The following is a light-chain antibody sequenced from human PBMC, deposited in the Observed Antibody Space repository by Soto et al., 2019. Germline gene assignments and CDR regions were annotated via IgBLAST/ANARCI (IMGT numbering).Light chain of an antibody. CDR1: SSNIGSNT. Sequence: QSVLTQPPSASGTPGQRVTISCSGGSSNIGSNTVNWYQQLPGTAPNLLIYSNNQRPSGVPDRFSGSMSGTSASLAISGLQSEDEADYYCAAWDDSLNAVVFGGGTKFTVL. V-gene: IGLV1-44*01. J-gene: IGLJ2*01. CDR2: SNN. CDR3: AAWDDSLNAVV.